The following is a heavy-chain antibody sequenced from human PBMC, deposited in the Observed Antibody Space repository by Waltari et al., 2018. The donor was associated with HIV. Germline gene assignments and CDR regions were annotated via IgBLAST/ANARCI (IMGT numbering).Heavy chain of an antibody. J-gene: IGHJ3*01. CDR3: AKSRSWVETWDF. CDR1: EFTFKAYG. V-gene: IGHV3-33*06. CDR2: VWHDGSQT. D-gene: IGHD1-1*01. Sequence: VYLVESGGGVVQPGGSLRLSCVGSEFTFKAYGMHWVRQAPGKGLEWVAVVWHDGSQTYYGDSVRGRFVVSRDNGKNTVFLQMNSLREEDTGRYYCAKSRSWVETWDFWGLGTLVIVSS.